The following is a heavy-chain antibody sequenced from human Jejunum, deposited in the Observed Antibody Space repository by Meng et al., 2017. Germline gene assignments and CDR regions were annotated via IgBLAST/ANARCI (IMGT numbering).Heavy chain of an antibody. CDR1: GGSFSGHY. CDR3: VDSKWSANY. D-gene: IGHD3-3*01. CDR2: INDSGST. Sequence: QVQVQQWGAGLLKPSETLSLTCAVYGGSFSGHYWTWIRQPPGKGLEWIGEINDSGSTHYNPSLGSRVTISVDTSKSQFSLKLISVTAADTGVYYCVDSKWSANYWGQGTLVTVSS. V-gene: IGHV4-34*01. J-gene: IGHJ4*02.